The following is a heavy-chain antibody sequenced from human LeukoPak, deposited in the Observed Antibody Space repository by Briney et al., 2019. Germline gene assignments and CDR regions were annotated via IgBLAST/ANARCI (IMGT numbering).Heavy chain of an antibody. CDR3: TREGCGATSCYTNDY. CDR2: ITGTYAT. Sequence: GGSLRLSCAASGFTFSASPMHWVRQASGRGLEWVGRITGTYATAYSASVKGRFTISRDDSKYTTYLQMNSLETEDTAVYYCTREGCGATSCYTNDYWGQGTLVTVSS. J-gene: IGHJ4*02. D-gene: IGHD2-2*02. V-gene: IGHV3-73*01. CDR1: GFTFSASP.